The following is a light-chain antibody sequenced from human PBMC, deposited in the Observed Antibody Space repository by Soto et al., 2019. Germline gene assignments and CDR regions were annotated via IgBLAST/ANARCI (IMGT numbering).Light chain of an antibody. J-gene: IGKJ1*01. CDR3: QQRSNWRRT. Sequence: EIVLTQSPGTLSLSPGERATLSCRASQSVSGSYLAWYQQKPGQAPRLLIYGASSRATGIPDRFSGSGSGTDFTLTISRLEPEDFAVYYCQQRSNWRRTFGQGTKVDI. CDR1: QSVSGSY. CDR2: GAS. V-gene: IGKV3D-20*02.